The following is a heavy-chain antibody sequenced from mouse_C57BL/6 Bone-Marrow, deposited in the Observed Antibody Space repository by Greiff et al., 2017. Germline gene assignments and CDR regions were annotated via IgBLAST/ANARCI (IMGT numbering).Heavy chain of an antibody. J-gene: IGHJ2*01. CDR3: ARDVESVFDY. Sequence: QVQLQQPGAELVKPGASVKLSCKASGYTFTSYWMQWVKQRPGQGLEWIGEIDPSDSYTNYNQKFKGKATLTVDTSSSTTYMQLRSLTSEDSAVYYCARDVESVFDYWGQGTTLTVSS. V-gene: IGHV1-50*01. CDR1: GYTFTSYW. CDR2: IDPSDSYT.